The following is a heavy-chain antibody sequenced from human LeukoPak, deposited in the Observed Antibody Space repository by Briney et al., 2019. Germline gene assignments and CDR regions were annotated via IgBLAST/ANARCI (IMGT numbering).Heavy chain of an antibody. Sequence: PGGSLRLSCAASGFIFSNYGMHWVRQAPGKGLDWVAFIRYDGSNKYYADSVKGRFTISRDNSKNTLDLQMNSLRTEDTAVYYCARVGDGYNYGYFDYWGQGTLVTVSS. D-gene: IGHD5-24*01. V-gene: IGHV3-30*02. CDR1: GFIFSNYG. CDR2: IRYDGSNK. J-gene: IGHJ4*02. CDR3: ARVGDGYNYGYFDY.